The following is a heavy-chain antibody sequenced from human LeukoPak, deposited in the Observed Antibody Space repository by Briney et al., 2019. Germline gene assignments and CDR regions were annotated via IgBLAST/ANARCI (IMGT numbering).Heavy chain of an antibody. D-gene: IGHD4-17*01. CDR3: AAVRSPYGDYGLFEFDY. J-gene: IGHJ4*02. Sequence: SVKVSCKASGFTFTSSAMQCVRQARGQRLEWIGWIVVGSGNTNYAQKFQERVTITRDMSTSTAYMELSSLRSEDTAVYYCAAVRSPYGDYGLFEFDYWGQGTLVTVSS. CDR2: IVVGSGNT. V-gene: IGHV1-58*02. CDR1: GFTFTSSA.